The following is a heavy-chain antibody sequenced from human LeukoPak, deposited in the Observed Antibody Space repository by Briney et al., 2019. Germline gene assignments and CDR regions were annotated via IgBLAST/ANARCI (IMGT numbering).Heavy chain of an antibody. J-gene: IGHJ4*02. D-gene: IGHD3-10*01. Sequence: PGGSLRLSCAASGITFSNAYMRWVRQAAGKGLEWVGRITAKNNGGTTDYAAPVKGRFTISRDDSKNTLYLQMNSLKTEDTAVYYCATALTWFGEFRDFDYWGRGTLVTVSS. CDR1: GITFSNAY. CDR2: ITAKNNGGTT. V-gene: IGHV3-15*01. CDR3: ATALTWFGEFRDFDY.